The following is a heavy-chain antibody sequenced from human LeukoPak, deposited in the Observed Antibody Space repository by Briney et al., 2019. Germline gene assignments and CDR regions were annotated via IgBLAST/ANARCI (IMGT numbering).Heavy chain of an antibody. D-gene: IGHD3-22*01. CDR2: IIPIFGTA. CDR3: ARCGYYYDSSGYFTTFDY. Sequence: ASVKVSCKASGGTFSSYAISWVRQAPGQGLEWMGGIIPIFGTANYAQKFQGRVTITADESTSTAYMELSSLRSEDTAVYCCARCGYYYDSSGYFTTFDYWGQGTLVTVSS. J-gene: IGHJ4*02. V-gene: IGHV1-69*13. CDR1: GGTFSSYA.